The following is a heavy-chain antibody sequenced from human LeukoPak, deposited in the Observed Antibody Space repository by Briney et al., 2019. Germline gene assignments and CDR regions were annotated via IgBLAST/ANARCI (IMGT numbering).Heavy chain of an antibody. CDR2: IYYSGST. CDR3: ARAPGRNNWFDP. J-gene: IGHJ5*02. Sequence: SETLSLTCTFSGGSISSGDYYWSWIRQPPGKGLEWIGYIYYSGSTYYSPSLKSRVTISVDTSKNQFSLKLSSVTAADAAVYYCARAPGRNNWFDPWGQGTLVTVSS. CDR1: GGSISSGDYY. V-gene: IGHV4-30-4*08.